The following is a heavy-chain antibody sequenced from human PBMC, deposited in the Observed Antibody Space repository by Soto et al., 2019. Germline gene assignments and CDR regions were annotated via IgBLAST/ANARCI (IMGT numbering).Heavy chain of an antibody. CDR2: IIPIFGTA. Sequence: ASVKVSCKASGGTFSSYAISWLRQAPGQGLEWMGGIIPIFGTANYAQKFQGRVTITADESTSTAYMELSSLRSEDTAVYYCARKDTAMVGDEGGSEYYYGMDVWGQGTTVTVSS. V-gene: IGHV1-69*13. CDR1: GGTFSSYA. J-gene: IGHJ6*02. D-gene: IGHD5-18*01. CDR3: ARKDTAMVGDEGGSEYYYGMDV.